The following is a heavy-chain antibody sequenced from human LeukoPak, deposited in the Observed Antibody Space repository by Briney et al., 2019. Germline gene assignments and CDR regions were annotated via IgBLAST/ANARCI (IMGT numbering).Heavy chain of an antibody. J-gene: IGHJ5*02. D-gene: IGHD1-1*01. V-gene: IGHV4-59*01. CDR3: ARNWNILGDVNWFDP. CDR2: VYYGGST. Sequence: PSETLSLTCTVSGGSMRTYNYNWIRQSPGKGLEWIGNVYYGGSTKYNPSLKSRATISIDTSKSQFSLKLSSVTAADTAMYCARNWNILGDVNWFDPWGQGTLVTVSS. CDR1: GGSMRTYN.